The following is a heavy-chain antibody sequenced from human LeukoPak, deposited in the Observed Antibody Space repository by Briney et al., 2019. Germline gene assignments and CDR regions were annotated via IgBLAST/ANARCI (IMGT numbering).Heavy chain of an antibody. CDR1: GFTITNHW. V-gene: IGHV3-7*03. J-gene: IGHJ4*02. CDR2: IKQDGSEK. Sequence: GGSLRLSCAVSGFTITNHWMSWVRQAPGKGLEWVANIKQDGSEKYYVDSVKGRFTISRDNAKNSLYLQMDSLRAEDTAVYYCARDIVVVVAATDHDFDYWGQGTLVTVSS. D-gene: IGHD2-15*01. CDR3: ARDIVVVVAATDHDFDY.